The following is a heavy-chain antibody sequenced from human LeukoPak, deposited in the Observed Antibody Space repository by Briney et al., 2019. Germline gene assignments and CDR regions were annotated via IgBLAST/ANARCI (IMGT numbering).Heavy chain of an antibody. CDR1: GFTFSDYY. Sequence: GGSLRLSCAASGFTFSDYYMTWIRQAPGKGLEWVSYISSSGGTTHYADSVKGRFTISRDNAKNSLYLQMNSLRAEDTALYYCAKDVSTTPYFFDYWGQGTLVTVSS. J-gene: IGHJ4*02. D-gene: IGHD2/OR15-2a*01. V-gene: IGHV3-11*01. CDR2: ISSSGGTT. CDR3: AKDVSTTPYFFDY.